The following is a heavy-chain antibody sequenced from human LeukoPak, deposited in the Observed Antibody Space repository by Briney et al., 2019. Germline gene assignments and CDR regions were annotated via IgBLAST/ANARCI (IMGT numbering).Heavy chain of an antibody. V-gene: IGHV3-30*02. CDR1: GFTFSSYG. CDR2: IRYDGSNK. J-gene: IGHJ5*02. CDR3: ARVVLRFLEWSETNWFDP. D-gene: IGHD3-3*01. Sequence: GGSLRLSCAASGFTFSSYGMHWVRQAPGKGLEWVAFIRYDGSNKYYADCVKGRFTISRDNSKNTLYLQMNSLRVEDTAVYYCARVVLRFLEWSETNWFDPWGQGTLVTVSS.